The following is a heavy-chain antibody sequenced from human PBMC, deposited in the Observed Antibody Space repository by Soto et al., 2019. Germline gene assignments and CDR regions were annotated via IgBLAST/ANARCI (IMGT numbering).Heavy chain of an antibody. J-gene: IGHJ6*02. Sequence: QVQVVQSGAEVKKPGSSVKVSCKVSGGIFTNNAISWVRQAPGQGLEWLGGVIPLFDTAYHAQIFRARLGISADGATPTAYMELSGLTSADTAVYFCATGGHNDGYNFYHGMDVWGQGTTVTVS. D-gene: IGHD5-18*01. V-gene: IGHV1-69*01. CDR2: VIPLFDTA. CDR3: ATGGHNDGYNFYHGMDV. CDR1: GGIFTNNA.